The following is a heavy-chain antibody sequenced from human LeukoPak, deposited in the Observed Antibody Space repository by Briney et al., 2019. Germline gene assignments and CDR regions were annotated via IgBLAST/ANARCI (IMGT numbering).Heavy chain of an antibody. CDR2: LSGSGAGT. CDR1: GFTFSDYA. D-gene: IGHD3-3*01. CDR3: AKAELGVDTFFDY. Sequence: GGSLRLSCAASGFTFSDYALGWVRQAPGRGLEWVATLSGSGAGTYYSDSVQGRFTISRDNSKRTLFLQMNSLRAENTAFYYCAKAELGVDTFFDYWGQGTLVTVSS. J-gene: IGHJ4*02. V-gene: IGHV3-23*01.